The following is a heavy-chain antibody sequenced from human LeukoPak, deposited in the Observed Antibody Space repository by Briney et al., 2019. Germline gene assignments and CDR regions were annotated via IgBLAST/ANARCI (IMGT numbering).Heavy chain of an antibody. Sequence: SETLSLTCAVYGGSFSGYYWSWIRQPPGKGLEWIGEINHSGSTYYNPSLKSRVTISVDTSKNQFSLKLSSVTAADTAVYYCARAAAGKIFDYWGQGTLVTVSS. CDR2: INHSGST. CDR3: ARAAAGKIFDY. CDR1: GGSFSGYY. V-gene: IGHV4-34*09. D-gene: IGHD6-13*01. J-gene: IGHJ4*02.